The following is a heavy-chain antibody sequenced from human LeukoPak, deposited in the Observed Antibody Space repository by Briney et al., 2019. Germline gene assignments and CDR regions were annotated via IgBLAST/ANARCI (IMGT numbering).Heavy chain of an antibody. D-gene: IGHD5-18*01. Sequence: VASVKVSCKASGGTFSSYAISWVRQAPGQGLEWMGGIIPIFGTANYAQKFQGRVTITADKSTSTAYMELSSLRSEDTAVYYCARPATPQGYSEFDYWGQETLVTVSS. CDR1: GGTFSSYA. J-gene: IGHJ4*02. CDR2: IIPIFGTA. V-gene: IGHV1-69*06. CDR3: ARPATPQGYSEFDY.